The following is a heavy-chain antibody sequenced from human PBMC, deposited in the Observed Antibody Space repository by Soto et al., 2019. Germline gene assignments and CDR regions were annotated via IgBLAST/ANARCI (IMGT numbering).Heavy chain of an antibody. Sequence: DVQLVESGGGLVQPGGSLRLSCAASGFTFSNSWMTWVRQPPGRRLEWVANIKPDGSVIYYLDSVKGRFTVSRDNAKNAMHLQMNSLRVEDMAVYYCARYYEPTAGPPWFDPRGQGTLVTVSS. CDR2: IKPDGSVI. CDR1: GFTFSNSW. J-gene: IGHJ5*02. D-gene: IGHD3-22*01. CDR3: ARYYEPTAGPPWFDP. V-gene: IGHV3-7*02.